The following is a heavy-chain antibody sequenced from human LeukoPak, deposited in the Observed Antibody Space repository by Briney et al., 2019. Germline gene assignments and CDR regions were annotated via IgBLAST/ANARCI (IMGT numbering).Heavy chain of an antibody. CDR3: ARERRGSYDAFDI. J-gene: IGHJ3*02. Sequence: GGSLRLSCAASGFTFSSYSMNWVRQAPGKGLEWVSSISSSSSYIYYADSVKGRFTISRDNAKNSLYLQMNSLRAEDTAVYYCARERRGSYDAFDIWGQGTMVTVSS. V-gene: IGHV3-21*01. CDR2: ISSSSSYI. D-gene: IGHD1-26*01. CDR1: GFTFSSYS.